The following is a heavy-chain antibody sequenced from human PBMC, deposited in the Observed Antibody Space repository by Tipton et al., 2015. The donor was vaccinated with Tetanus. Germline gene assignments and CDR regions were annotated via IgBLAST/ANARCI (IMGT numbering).Heavy chain of an antibody. CDR2: IYPGDSDT. CDR1: GYSFSTYW. J-gene: IGHJ4*02. Sequence: VQLVQSGAEVRKPGESLKISCMGSGYSFSTYWIGWVRQMPGKGLEWMGIIYPGDSDTSYSPSSQGQVSFSADKSINTAFLQWSSLKASDTAMHYCARLYPSPTGNGYFDYWGQGTLVTVSS. CDR3: ARLYPSPTGNGYFDY. V-gene: IGHV5-51*01. D-gene: IGHD2-8*01.